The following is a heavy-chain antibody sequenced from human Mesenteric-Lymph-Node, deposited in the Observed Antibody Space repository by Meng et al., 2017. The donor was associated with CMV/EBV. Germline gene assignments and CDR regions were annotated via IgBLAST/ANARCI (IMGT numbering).Heavy chain of an antibody. V-gene: IGHV3-30*02. CDR1: GFTFSNYV. Sequence: GESLKISCAASGFTFSNYVMHWVRQAPGKGLEWVAFIKYDGSNKYYTDSVKGRFTISRDNSNNMLYLQLSSLRAEDTAVYYCAKDLHDHLLYYFYGLDVWGQGTTVTVSS. CDR3: AKDLHDHLLYYFYGLDV. J-gene: IGHJ6*02. D-gene: IGHD2/OR15-2a*01. CDR2: IKYDGSNK.